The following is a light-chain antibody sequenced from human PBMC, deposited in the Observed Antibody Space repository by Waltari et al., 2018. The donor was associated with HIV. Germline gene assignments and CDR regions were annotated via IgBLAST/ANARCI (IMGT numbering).Light chain of an antibody. CDR1: SRAAFNYNY. Sequence: QSTLTQPVSVSGSPGQSITISCTGTSRAAFNYNYVSWYQQHPDRAPKLMIYEVSNRPSGVSNRFSGSKSGNTASLTISGLQAEDEADYYCSSYTRSSTYVFGTGTKVTVL. CDR2: EVS. V-gene: IGLV2-14*01. J-gene: IGLJ1*01. CDR3: SSYTRSSTYV.